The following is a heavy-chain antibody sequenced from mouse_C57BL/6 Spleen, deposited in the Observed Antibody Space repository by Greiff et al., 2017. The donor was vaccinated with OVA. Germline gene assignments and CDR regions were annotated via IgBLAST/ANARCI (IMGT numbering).Heavy chain of an antibody. CDR1: GYTFTSYW. Sequence: VQLQQPGAELVKPGASVKLSCKASGYTFTSYWMHWVKQRPGRGLEWIGRIDPNSGGTKYNEKFKSKATLTVDKPSSSAYMQLSSLTSEDSAVYSSARSPHYEYDWYFDVWGTGTTVTVSS. CDR2: IDPNSGGT. J-gene: IGHJ1*03. CDR3: ARSPHYEYDWYFDV. V-gene: IGHV1-72*01. D-gene: IGHD2-4*01.